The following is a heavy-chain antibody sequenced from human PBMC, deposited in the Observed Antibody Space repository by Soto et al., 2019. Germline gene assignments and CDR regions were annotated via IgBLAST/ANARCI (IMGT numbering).Heavy chain of an antibody. Sequence: EVQLLESGGGLVQPGGSLRLSCAGTGFTFSNYPMSWVRQAPGKGLYWVSGISASGDNTYYGDSVKGRLTISRDNSKNTLYLQMNSLRPEDTAVYYCAKRDYGDYGVRDWGQGTLVTVSS. D-gene: IGHD4-17*01. V-gene: IGHV3-23*01. CDR1: GFTFSNYP. CDR3: AKRDYGDYGVRD. J-gene: IGHJ4*02. CDR2: ISASGDNT.